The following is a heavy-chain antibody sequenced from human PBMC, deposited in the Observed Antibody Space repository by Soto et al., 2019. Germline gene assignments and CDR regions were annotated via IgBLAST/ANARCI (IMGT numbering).Heavy chain of an antibody. CDR2: IYASGSP. D-gene: IGHD1-26*01. CDR3: ARGVGSSPPRY. J-gene: IGHJ4*02. Sequence: SETLSLTCTISGGSISVYYWSWVRRPPGHELEWIGYIYASGSPYYNPSLRSRVTISADTSKNQISLKLTSPTAADTAVYYCARGVGSSPPRYWGRGTLVTVSS. V-gene: IGHV4-59*01. CDR1: GGSISVYY.